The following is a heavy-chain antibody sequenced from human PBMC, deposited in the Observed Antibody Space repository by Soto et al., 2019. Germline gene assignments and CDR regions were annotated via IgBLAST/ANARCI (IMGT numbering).Heavy chain of an antibody. Sequence: EVQLLESGGGLVQPGGSLRLSCVGSGFTFINYAMNWVRQTPGKGPEWVSGISGGGDRTFDADSVKGRFTISRDNSKITVNLQMNSLRADDTAVYYCATKVLGSTSRPDWWYFDLWGRGTLVTVSS. CDR2: ISGGGDRT. J-gene: IGHJ2*01. V-gene: IGHV3-23*01. CDR3: ATKVLGSTSRPDWWYFDL. D-gene: IGHD2-2*01. CDR1: GFTFINYA.